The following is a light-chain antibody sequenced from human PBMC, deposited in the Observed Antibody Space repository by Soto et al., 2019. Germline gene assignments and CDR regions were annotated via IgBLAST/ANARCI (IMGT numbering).Light chain of an antibody. CDR3: QLYGGSHMFS. Sequence: EIVLTQSPGTLSLSPGEGAALSCRTSQSIGSSYLAWYQQKPGQAPRLLIYAASSRATSIPDRFSGSGSGTDFTLTISRLEPEDFAVYYCQLYGGSHMFSFGQGTKVDIK. J-gene: IGKJ2*01. CDR1: QSIGSSY. V-gene: IGKV3-20*01. CDR2: AAS.